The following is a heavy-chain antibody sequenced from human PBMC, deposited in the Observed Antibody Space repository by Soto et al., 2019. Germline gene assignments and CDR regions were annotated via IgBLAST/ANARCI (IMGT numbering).Heavy chain of an antibody. CDR3: ANAQYDSSGYYYVGAFDI. Sequence: GGSLRLSCAASGFTFSSYAMSWVRQAPGKGLEWVSAISGSGGSTYYADSVKGRFTISRDNSKNTLYLQMNSLRAEDTAVYYCANAQYDSSGYYYVGAFDIWGQGTMVTVSS. J-gene: IGHJ3*02. CDR2: ISGSGGST. CDR1: GFTFSSYA. D-gene: IGHD3-22*01. V-gene: IGHV3-23*01.